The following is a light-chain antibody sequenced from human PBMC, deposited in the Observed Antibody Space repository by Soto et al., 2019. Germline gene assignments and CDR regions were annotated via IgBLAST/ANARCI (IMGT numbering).Light chain of an antibody. CDR2: GDS. CDR1: SSNIGAGYH. CDR3: QSSDSRLSGSDV. J-gene: IGLJ1*01. V-gene: IGLV1-40*01. Sequence: QSVLTQPPSVSGAPGQRVTIPCTGSSSNIGAGYHVHWYQQLPGAAPKLLIFGDSNRPSGVPDRFSGSKSGTSASLAITGLQADDEADYYCQSSDSRLSGSDVFGTGTKLTVL.